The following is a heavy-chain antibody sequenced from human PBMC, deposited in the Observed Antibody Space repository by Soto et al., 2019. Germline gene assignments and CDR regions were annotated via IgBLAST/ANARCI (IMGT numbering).Heavy chain of an antibody. V-gene: IGHV3-48*01. J-gene: IGHJ5*02. D-gene: IGHD6-19*01. CDR1: GFTFSSYS. CDR2: ISGSSSTI. Sequence: EVQLVESGGGSVQPGGSLRLSCAASGFTFSSYSMNWVRQAPGKGLEWGSYISGSSSTIHYADSVKGRFTISRDNAKNSLYLQMNSLRAEDTAMYYCARRSGIAVAGTFVNWFDPWGQGTLVTVSS. CDR3: ARRSGIAVAGTFVNWFDP.